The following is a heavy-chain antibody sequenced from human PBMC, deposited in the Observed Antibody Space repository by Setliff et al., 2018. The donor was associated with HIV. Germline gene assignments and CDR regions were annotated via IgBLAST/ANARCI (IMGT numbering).Heavy chain of an antibody. CDR3: VRQGLTMNRGVPAPILYYFDY. D-gene: IGHD3-10*01. CDR1: GGSIISSSYY. CDR2: MYYRGTT. J-gene: IGHJ4*02. V-gene: IGHV4-39*01. Sequence: SETLSLTCTVSGGSIISSSYYWGCIRQPPGKGLEWIGTMYYRGTTYNNPSLKSRVTFSADTSKNQFSLNLNSVTATDTAVYYCVRQGLTMNRGVPAPILYYFDYWGQGSLVTVSS.